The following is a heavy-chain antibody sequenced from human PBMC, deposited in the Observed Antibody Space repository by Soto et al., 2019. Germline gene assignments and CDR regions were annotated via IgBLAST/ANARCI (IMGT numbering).Heavy chain of an antibody. D-gene: IGHD1-26*01. Sequence: QVQLVQSGDEVTKPGSSVKVSCKASGGSFSSYAFSWVRQAPGQGLEWMGGIIPSFGTPNYAQRFQGRVTISADESTTTVYMDLRRLRSEDTAVYYCARGSSSTVGPTGWFDPWGQGTLVTVSS. J-gene: IGHJ5*02. CDR3: ARGSSSTVGPTGWFDP. V-gene: IGHV1-69*01. CDR2: IIPSFGTP. CDR1: GGSFSSYA.